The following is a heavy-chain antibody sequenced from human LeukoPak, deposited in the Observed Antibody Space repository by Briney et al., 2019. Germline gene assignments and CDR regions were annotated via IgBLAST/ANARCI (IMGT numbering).Heavy chain of an antibody. Sequence: ASVKVSCKASGYTFTGYYMHWVRQAPGQGLEWMGRINPSSGGTNYAQKFQGRVTMTRDTSISTAYMELSRLRSDDTAVYYCARDPLVVVSQDDAFDIWGQGTMVTVSS. CDR1: GYTFTGYY. D-gene: IGHD2-2*01. CDR3: ARDPLVVVSQDDAFDI. V-gene: IGHV1-2*06. J-gene: IGHJ3*02. CDR2: INPSSGGT.